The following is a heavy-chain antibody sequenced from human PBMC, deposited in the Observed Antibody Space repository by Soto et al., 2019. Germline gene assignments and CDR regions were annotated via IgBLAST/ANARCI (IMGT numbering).Heavy chain of an antibody. CDR2: ISPNYGTA. J-gene: IGHJ4*02. CDR1: GGTFSSYA. Sequence: GASVKVSCKASGGTFSSYAISWVRQAPGQGLEWMGWISPNYGTANYAQKLQGRVTMTTDESTSTAYMELRSLRSDDTAVYYCARGLYSGYDYWGQGTLVTVSS. D-gene: IGHD5-12*01. CDR3: ARGLYSGYDY. V-gene: IGHV1-69*05.